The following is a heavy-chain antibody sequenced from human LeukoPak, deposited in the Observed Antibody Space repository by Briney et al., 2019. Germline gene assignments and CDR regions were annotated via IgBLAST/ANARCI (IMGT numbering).Heavy chain of an antibody. CDR2: ISSSSSYI. D-gene: IGHD6-19*01. J-gene: IGHJ3*02. Sequence: PGGSLRLSCAASGFTFSSYSMNWVRQAPGKGLEWASSISSSSSYIYYADSVKGRFTISRDNAKNSLYLQMNSLRAEDTAVYYCATVPYSSGWPDAFDIWGQGTMVTVSS. CDR3: ATVPYSSGWPDAFDI. CDR1: GFTFSSYS. V-gene: IGHV3-21*01.